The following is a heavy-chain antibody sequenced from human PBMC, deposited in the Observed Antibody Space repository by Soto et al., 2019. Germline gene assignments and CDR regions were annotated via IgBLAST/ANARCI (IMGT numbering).Heavy chain of an antibody. D-gene: IGHD2-2*01. J-gene: IGHJ5*02. V-gene: IGHV4-39*01. CDR3: ARLHCHSPSCVPLDP. Sequence: QLQLQESGPGLVKPSETLSLTCTVSGGSINDDTYYWGWIRQPPGKGLEWIGSIYYRGTSSYSPPLEXRXTXXVDTSTKQLSLRLWSVPAADTAVYYCARLHCHSPSCVPLDPWGQGTLVIVSS. CDR1: GGSINDDTYY. CDR2: IYYRGTS.